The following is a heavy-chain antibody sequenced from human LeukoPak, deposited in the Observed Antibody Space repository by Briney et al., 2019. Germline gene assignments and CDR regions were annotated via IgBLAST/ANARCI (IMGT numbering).Heavy chain of an antibody. CDR3: AKGGGDNSWYYFDS. V-gene: IGHV3-23*01. CDR2: FSGSAANT. CDR1: GFTFSSYA. Sequence: GRSLRLSCAASGFTFSSYAMSWVRQAPGKGLEWVSSFSGSAANTYYADSVKGRFTLSRDNSKNTLFLQMNSLRVEDTAVYYCAKGGGDNSWYYFDSWGQGTLVTVSS. J-gene: IGHJ4*02. D-gene: IGHD6-13*01.